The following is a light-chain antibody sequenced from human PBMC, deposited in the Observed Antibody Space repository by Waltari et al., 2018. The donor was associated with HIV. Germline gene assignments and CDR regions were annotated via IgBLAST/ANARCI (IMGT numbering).Light chain of an antibody. Sequence: QSALTQPASVSGSPGQSITISCTGTRIDVGCYSYVVCYQQHLGKAPKVIIHDGTNRHSGVSYRFSGSKSGDSASLTISGLQAEDEAVYFCSPYTSNSVFFGGGTRLTVL. CDR1: RIDVGCYSY. V-gene: IGLV2-14*03. J-gene: IGLJ2*01. CDR3: SPYTSNSVF. CDR2: DGT.